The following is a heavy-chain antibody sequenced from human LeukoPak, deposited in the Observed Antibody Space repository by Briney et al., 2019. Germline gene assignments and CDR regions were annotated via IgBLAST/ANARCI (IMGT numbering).Heavy chain of an antibody. D-gene: IGHD5-18*01. Sequence: PGGSLRLSCAASGFTFSSYSMNWVRQAPGKGLEWVSSISSSSSYIYYADSVKGRFTISRDNAKNSLYLQMNSLRAEDTAVYYCAVSYSYGRGVYYFDYWGQGTLVTVSS. CDR2: ISSSSSYI. V-gene: IGHV3-21*01. J-gene: IGHJ4*02. CDR3: AVSYSYGRGVYYFDY. CDR1: GFTFSSYS.